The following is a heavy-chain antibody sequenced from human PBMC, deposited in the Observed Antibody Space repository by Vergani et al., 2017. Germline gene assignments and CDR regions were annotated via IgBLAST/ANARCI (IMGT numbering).Heavy chain of an antibody. CDR3: ARMAPRQYEGGAGYYYYYMDV. V-gene: IGHV2-70*15. Sequence: QVTLRESGPALVKPTQTLTLTCTFSGFSLSTSEMCVSWIRQPPGKALEWLARIDWDDDKYYSTSLKTRLTISKDTSKNQVVLTITNMDPVDTATYYCARMAPRQYEGGAGYYYYYMDVWGKGTTVTVSS. CDR2: IDWDDDK. J-gene: IGHJ6*03. D-gene: IGHD1-14*01. CDR1: GFSLSTSEMC.